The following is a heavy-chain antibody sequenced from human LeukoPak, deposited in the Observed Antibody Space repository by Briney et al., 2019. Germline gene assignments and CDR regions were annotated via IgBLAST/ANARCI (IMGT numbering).Heavy chain of an antibody. D-gene: IGHD5-24*01. J-gene: IGHJ4*02. CDR3: AKDPPRWVATTTQDY. V-gene: IGHV3-23*01. Sequence: GGSLRLSCSAYGFTFSSYAMSWVRQAPGKGLEWVSAISGSGGSTYYADSVKGRFTISRDNSKNTLYLQMNSLRAEDTAVYYCAKDPPRWVATTTQDYWGQGTLVTVSS. CDR1: GFTFSSYA. CDR2: ISGSGGST.